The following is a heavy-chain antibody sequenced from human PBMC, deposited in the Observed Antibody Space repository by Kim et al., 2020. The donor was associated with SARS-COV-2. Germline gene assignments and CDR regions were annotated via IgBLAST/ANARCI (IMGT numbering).Heavy chain of an antibody. CDR1: GGSISSYY. J-gene: IGHJ6*02. Sequence: SETLSLTCTVSGGSISSYYWSWIRQPPGKGLEWIGYIYYSGSTNYNPSLKSRVTISVDTSKNQFSLKLSSVTAADTAVYYCASTSRDGYNRPYYYGMDVWGQGTTVTVSS. CDR3: ASTSRDGYNRPYYYGMDV. D-gene: IGHD5-12*01. V-gene: IGHV4-59*08. CDR2: IYYSGST.